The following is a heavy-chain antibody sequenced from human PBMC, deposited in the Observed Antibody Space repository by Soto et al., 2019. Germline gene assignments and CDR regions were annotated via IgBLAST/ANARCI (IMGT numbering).Heavy chain of an antibody. CDR3: AKVPSYYGSGIWPQRSYGLDV. CDR2: IIGSGGST. D-gene: IGHD3-10*01. J-gene: IGHJ6*02. Sequence: GGSLRLSCAASGFSFTNYALSWVRQAPGKGLEWVSSIIGSGGSTYYADSVKVRFTISRDNSKNTLYLQMNSLRAEDTAVYYCAKVPSYYGSGIWPQRSYGLDVRGQGTTVTVSS. V-gene: IGHV3-23*01. CDR1: GFSFTNYA.